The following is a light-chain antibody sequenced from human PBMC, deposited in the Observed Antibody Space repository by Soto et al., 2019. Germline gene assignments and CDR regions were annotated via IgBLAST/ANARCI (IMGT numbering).Light chain of an antibody. CDR3: SSYAGSNNVV. V-gene: IGLV2-8*01. J-gene: IGLJ2*01. CDR1: SSDVGGYNY. CDR2: EVS. Sequence: QSALTHPPSASGSPGQSVTVSCTGTSSDVGGYNYVSWYQQHPGKAPKLMIYEVSKRPSGVPDRFSGSKSGNTASLTVSGLKAEDEADYYCSSYAGSNNVVFGGGTKLTVL.